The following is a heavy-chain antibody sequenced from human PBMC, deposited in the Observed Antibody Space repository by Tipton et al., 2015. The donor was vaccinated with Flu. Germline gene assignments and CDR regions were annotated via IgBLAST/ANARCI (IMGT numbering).Heavy chain of an antibody. CDR1: GYSISSGYY. CDR2: VSHSGST. Sequence: GLVKPSETLSLTCGVSGYSISSGYYWGWIRQPPGKGLEWIGSVSHSGSTYYSPSLKSRITISVDTFKTQFFLRLSSVTAADTAVYYCARPHDGNIHYPFDSWGQGLLVTVSS. CDR3: ARPHDGNIHYPFDS. J-gene: IGHJ4*02. V-gene: IGHV4-38-2*01. D-gene: IGHD2/OR15-2a*01.